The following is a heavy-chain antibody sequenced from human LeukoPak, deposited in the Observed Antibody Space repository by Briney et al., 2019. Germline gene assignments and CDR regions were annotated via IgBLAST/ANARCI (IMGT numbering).Heavy chain of an antibody. CDR1: GLILSSYA. V-gene: IGHV3-30*04. CDR3: ARGSLTEADY. D-gene: IGHD1-14*01. J-gene: IGHJ4*02. CDR2: VSYDGSDK. Sequence: PGGSLRLSCEASGLILSSYAVHWVRQAPGKGLEWVAVVSYDGSDKYYADSVKGRFTISRDNSKNTLYLQMNSLRAEDTAVYYCARGSLTEADYWGQGTLVTVSS.